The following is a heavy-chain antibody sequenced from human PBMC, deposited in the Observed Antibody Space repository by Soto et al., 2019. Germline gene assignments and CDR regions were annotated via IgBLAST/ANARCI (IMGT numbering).Heavy chain of an antibody. CDR2: IYYSGST. V-gene: IGHV4-39*01. CDR1: GGSISSSSYY. D-gene: IGHD2-2*02. CDR3: ARHEICSSTSCYTPIGWFDP. Sequence: SETLSLTCTVSGGSISSSSYYWGWIRQPPGKGLEWIGSIYYSGSTYYNPSLKSRVTISVDTSKNQFSLKLSSVTAADTAVYYCARHEICSSTSCYTPIGWFDPWGQGTLVTVSS. J-gene: IGHJ5*02.